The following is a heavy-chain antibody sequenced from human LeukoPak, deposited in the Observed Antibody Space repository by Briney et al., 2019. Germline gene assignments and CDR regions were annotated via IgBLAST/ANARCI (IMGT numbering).Heavy chain of an antibody. Sequence: PGRSLRLSCTASGVTLSNYAMHWVRRPPGRGLEWVAVISFDGTNKYYGDSVEGGFSVSRDNSKNTLYLQMNSLRPDDTAMYYCAXDXGDYEPIDYWGQGTLVTVSS. J-gene: IGHJ4*02. CDR3: AXDXGDYEPIDY. CDR1: GVTLSNYA. CDR2: ISFDGTNK. D-gene: IGHD4-17*01. V-gene: IGHV3-30*04.